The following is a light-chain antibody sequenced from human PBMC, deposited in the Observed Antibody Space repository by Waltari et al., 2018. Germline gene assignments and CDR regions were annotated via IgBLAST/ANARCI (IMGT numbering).Light chain of an antibody. CDR3: SSYAGSNIVV. V-gene: IGLV2-8*01. J-gene: IGLJ2*01. CDR1: IYDAGAHNS. CDR2: EVS. Sequence: QSALTQPPSASGSPGQSVTSSCTGTIYDAGAHNSVSWYQQHPGKAPKLIIYEVSQRPSGVPDRFSGSKSANTATLTVSGLQAEDEGDYYCSSYAGSNIVVFGGGTKLTVL.